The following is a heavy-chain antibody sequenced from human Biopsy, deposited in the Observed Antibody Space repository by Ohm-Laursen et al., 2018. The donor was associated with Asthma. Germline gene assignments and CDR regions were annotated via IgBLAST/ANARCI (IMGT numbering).Heavy chain of an antibody. CDR3: ARGGLHYYEYYGMDV. CDR2: ISYDGRNT. CDR1: GFTFDNYT. J-gene: IGHJ6*02. V-gene: IGHV3-30*04. Sequence: SLRLSCTAPGFTFDNYTMHWVRQAPGKGLEWVTIISYDGRNTYYADSVEGRFTISRDNSKNTLFLQMSSLRPEYTAVYYCARGGLHYYEYYGMDVWGQGTTVTVSS. D-gene: IGHD2-21*02.